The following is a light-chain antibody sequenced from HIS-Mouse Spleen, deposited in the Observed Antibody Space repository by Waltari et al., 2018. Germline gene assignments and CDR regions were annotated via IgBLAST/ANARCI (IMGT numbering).Light chain of an antibody. Sequence: SYELTQPPSVSVSPRQTARITCSGDAFPKKYAYWYQQKSGQAPVLVIYEDSKRPSGFPESVSGSRSGPMATLTISGAQVEDEADYYCYSTDSSGNHRVFGGGTKLTVL. CDR3: YSTDSSGNHRV. V-gene: IGLV3-10*01. CDR1: AFPKKY. J-gene: IGLJ2*01. CDR2: EDS.